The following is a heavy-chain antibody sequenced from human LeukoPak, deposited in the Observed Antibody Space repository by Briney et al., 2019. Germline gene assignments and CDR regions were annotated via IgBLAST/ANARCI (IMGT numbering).Heavy chain of an antibody. CDR1: GFTFSGFW. J-gene: IGHJ3*01. D-gene: IGHD6-6*01. Sequence: GGSLRLSCAVSGFTFSGFWMSWSRQAPGKGLEWVASMNSDGSEGYYADVVKGRFTISRDNAKNSLYLQINSLRAEDTAVYYCARSSYSSSSSVWGQGTMVTVSS. CDR2: MNSDGSEG. V-gene: IGHV3-7*03. CDR3: ARSSYSSSSSV.